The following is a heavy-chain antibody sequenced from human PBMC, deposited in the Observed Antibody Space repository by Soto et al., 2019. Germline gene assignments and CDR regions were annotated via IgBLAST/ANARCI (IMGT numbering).Heavy chain of an antibody. CDR2: IIPIFGTT. D-gene: IGHD5-12*01. Sequence: QVQLVQSGAEVKKPGSSVKVSCKASGGTFSNYAITWVRQAPGQGLEWLGRIIPIFGTTDYAQKFQGRVTITADEYTTTADMELSSLRSDDTAVYYCAKDGGRDGYFGNWFDPWGQGTLVTVSS. CDR3: AKDGGRDGYFGNWFDP. V-gene: IGHV1-69*15. J-gene: IGHJ5*02. CDR1: GGTFSNYA.